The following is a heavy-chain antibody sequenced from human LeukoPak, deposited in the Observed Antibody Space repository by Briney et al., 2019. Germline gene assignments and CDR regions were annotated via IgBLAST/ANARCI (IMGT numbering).Heavy chain of an antibody. CDR2: LIPIFVPP. CDR3: ARSSEGRYYYDSGGYSYYYYYMDV. J-gene: IGHJ6*03. CDR1: GAPFSSFA. D-gene: IGHD3-22*01. V-gene: IGHV1-69*06. Sequence: SVKSSGKASGAPFSSFAITWFRQALGQGLNWLGGLIPIFVPPNYAQKFQGRVTITADKSTSTAYMELSSLRSEDTAVYYCARSSEGRYYYDSGGYSYYYYYMDVWGKGTTVTISS.